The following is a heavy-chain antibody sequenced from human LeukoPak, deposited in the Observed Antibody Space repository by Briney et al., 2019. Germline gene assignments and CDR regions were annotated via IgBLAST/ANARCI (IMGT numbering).Heavy chain of an antibody. Sequence: SETLSLTCAVYGGSFSVYYWSWIRQPPGKGLEWIGENNHSGSTNYNPSLKSRVTISVDTSKNQFSLKLSSVTAADTAVYYCARGRGDSSGYYYFDYWGQGTLVTVSS. CDR2: NNHSGST. D-gene: IGHD3-22*01. V-gene: IGHV4-34*01. J-gene: IGHJ4*02. CDR3: ARGRGDSSGYYYFDY. CDR1: GGSFSVYY.